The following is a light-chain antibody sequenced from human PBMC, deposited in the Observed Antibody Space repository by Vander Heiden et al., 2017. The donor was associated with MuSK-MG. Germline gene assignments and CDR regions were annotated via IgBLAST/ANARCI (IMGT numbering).Light chain of an antibody. CDR3: QQSYSTLLT. Sequence: DIQMTQSPSSLSASVGDGVTIPCRASQSISSYLNWYQQKPGKAPKLLIYAASSLQSGVPARFSGSGSGTDFTLTISSLEPEDFATYYCQQSYSTLLTFGGGTKVEIK. V-gene: IGKV1-39*01. CDR2: AAS. J-gene: IGKJ4*01. CDR1: QSISSY.